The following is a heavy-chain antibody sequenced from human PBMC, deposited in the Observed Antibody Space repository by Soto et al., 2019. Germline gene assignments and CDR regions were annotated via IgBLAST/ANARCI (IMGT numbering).Heavy chain of an antibody. V-gene: IGHV3-48*02. CDR1: GFTFSSYS. J-gene: IGHJ4*02. Sequence: EVQLVESGGGLVQPGESLRLSCAASGFTFSSYSMNWVRQAPGKGLEWVSYIHNSSSTIYYADSVRGRFTISRDNAKNSLYLQMNSLRDEDTAVYYCARGVQIVVLQPAAMDYWGQGTRVTVSS. CDR2: IHNSSSTI. D-gene: IGHD2-2*01. CDR3: ARGVQIVVLQPAAMDY.